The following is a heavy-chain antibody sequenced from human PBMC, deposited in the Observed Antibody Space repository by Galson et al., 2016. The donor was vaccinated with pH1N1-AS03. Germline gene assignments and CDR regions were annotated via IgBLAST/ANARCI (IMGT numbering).Heavy chain of an antibody. D-gene: IGHD2-15*01. V-gene: IGHV4-59*08. CDR1: GGSVNGYN. J-gene: IGHJ6*02. CDR3: GRHLRSSYSMDV. CDR2: IFYIGDT. Sequence: SETLSLTCTVSGGSVNGYNWTWIRQPPGKGLEWIGQIFYIGDTLYTPSLRGRVTMSVDTSKNQLSLRLSSVTAADTAVYYCGRHLRSSYSMDVWGQGTTVTVSS.